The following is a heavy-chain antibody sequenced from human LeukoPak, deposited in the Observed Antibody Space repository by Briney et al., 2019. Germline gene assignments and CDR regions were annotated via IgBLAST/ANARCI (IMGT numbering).Heavy chain of an antibody. V-gene: IGHV4-4*09. CDR1: GGSISSYY. D-gene: IGHD3-10*01. CDR3: ARLGNYYGSGTMDV. Sequence: PSETLSLTCTVSGGSISSYYWSWIRQPPGKGLEWIGYIYTSGSTNNNPSLKSRVTISVDTSKNQFSLKLSSVTAADTAVYYCARLGNYYGSGTMDVWGKGTTVTVSS. CDR2: IYTSGST. J-gene: IGHJ6*03.